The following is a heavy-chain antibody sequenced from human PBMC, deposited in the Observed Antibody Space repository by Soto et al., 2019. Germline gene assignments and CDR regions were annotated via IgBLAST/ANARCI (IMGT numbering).Heavy chain of an antibody. V-gene: IGHV3-33*01. CDR3: ARAVSSEAAGHLLGY. Sequence: QVQLVESGGGVVQPGRSLRLSCAASGFTFSSYGMHWVRQAPGKGLEWVAVIWYDGSNKYYADSVKGRFTISRDNSKNTLYLQMNSLRAEDTAVYYCARAVSSEAAGHLLGYWGQGTLVTVSS. J-gene: IGHJ4*02. D-gene: IGHD6-13*01. CDR2: IWYDGSNK. CDR1: GFTFSSYG.